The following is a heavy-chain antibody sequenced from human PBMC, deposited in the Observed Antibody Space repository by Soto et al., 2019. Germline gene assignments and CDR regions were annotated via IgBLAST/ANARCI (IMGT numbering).Heavy chain of an antibody. CDR3: ARGGIGSYYGSGSYFYYYYGMDV. CDR1: GGTFSSYA. Sequence: QVQLVQSGAEVKKPGSSVKVSCKASGGTFSSYAISWVRQAPGQGLEWMGGIIPIFGTANYAQKFQGRVTITADESTSTAYMELSSLRSEDTAVYYCARGGIGSYYGSGSYFYYYYGMDVWGQGTTVTVSS. J-gene: IGHJ6*02. D-gene: IGHD3-10*01. CDR2: IIPIFGTA. V-gene: IGHV1-69*12.